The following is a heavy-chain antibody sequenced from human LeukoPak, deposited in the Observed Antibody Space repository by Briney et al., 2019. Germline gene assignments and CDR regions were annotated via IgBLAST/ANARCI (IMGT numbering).Heavy chain of an antibody. CDR3: ARDRVFGTPLFDY. Sequence: SAKVSCKASGGTFSSYTISWVRQAPGQGLEWMGRIIPILGIANYAQKFQGRVTITADKSTSTAYMELSSLRSEDTAVYYCARDRVFGTPLFDYWGQGTLVTVSS. D-gene: IGHD3-3*01. V-gene: IGHV1-69*04. CDR2: IIPILGIA. CDR1: GGTFSSYT. J-gene: IGHJ4*02.